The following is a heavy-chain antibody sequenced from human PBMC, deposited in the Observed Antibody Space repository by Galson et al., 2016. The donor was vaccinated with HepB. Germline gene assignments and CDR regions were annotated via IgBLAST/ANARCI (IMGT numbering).Heavy chain of an antibody. CDR2: ITAGGGAT. D-gene: IGHD2-2*01. CDR3: ARASWSTTTRFDY. Sequence: SLRLSCAASGFTFSSYALSWVRQAPGKGLEWVSSITAGGGATYYADSVKGRFTISRDYSKNTLCLQLNSLRAEYTAVYYCARASWSTTTRFDYWGQGTPVTVSS. V-gene: IGHV3-23*01. CDR1: GFTFSSYA. J-gene: IGHJ4*02.